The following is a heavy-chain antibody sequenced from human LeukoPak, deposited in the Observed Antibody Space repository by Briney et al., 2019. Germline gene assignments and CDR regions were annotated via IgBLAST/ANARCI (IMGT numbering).Heavy chain of an antibody. CDR2: ITNSGNSK. CDR1: EFTFSSYS. D-gene: IGHD2-21*02. J-gene: IGHJ4*02. Sequence: GGSLRLSCAASEFTFSSYSMNWVRQAPGKGLEWVSYITNSGNSKSYADSVKGRFTISRDNSKNTLYLQMNSLSAEDTAVYYCEKDLGGSGDYRPYWGQGSVVTVSS. V-gene: IGHV3-48*01. CDR3: EKDLGGSGDYRPY.